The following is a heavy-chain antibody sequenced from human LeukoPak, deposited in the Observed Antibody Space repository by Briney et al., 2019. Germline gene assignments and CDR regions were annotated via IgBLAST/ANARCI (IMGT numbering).Heavy chain of an antibody. J-gene: IGHJ6*02. CDR2: ISSSGSTI. D-gene: IGHD6-6*01. CDR1: GFTFSDYY. Sequence: GGSLRLSCAASGFTFSDYYMSWIRQAPGKGLEWVSYISSSGSTIYYADSVKGRFTISRDNAKNSLYLQMNSLRAEDTAVYYCARDSSSSVDYYYYGMDVWGQGTTVTVSS. CDR3: ARDSSSSVDYYYYGMDV. V-gene: IGHV3-11*01.